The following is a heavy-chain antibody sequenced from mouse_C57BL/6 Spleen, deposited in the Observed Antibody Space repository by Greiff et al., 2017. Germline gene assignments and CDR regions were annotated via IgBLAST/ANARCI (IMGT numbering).Heavy chain of an antibody. CDR1: GFNIKNTY. CDR2: IDPANGNT. Sequence: DVQLQESVAELVRPGASVKLSCTASGFNIKNTYMHWVKQRPEQGLEWIGRIDPANGNTKYAPKFPGKATITADTSSNTAYLQLSSLTSEDTAIYYCARTLYGSSSNFDYWGQGTTLTVSS. D-gene: IGHD1-1*01. CDR3: ARTLYGSSSNFDY. J-gene: IGHJ2*01. V-gene: IGHV14-3*01.